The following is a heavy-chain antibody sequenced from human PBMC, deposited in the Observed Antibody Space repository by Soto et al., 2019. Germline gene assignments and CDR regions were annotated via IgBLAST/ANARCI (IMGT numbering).Heavy chain of an antibody. Sequence: GGSLRLSCAASGFTFSSYAMSWARQAPGKGLEWVSAISGSGGSTYYADSVKGRFTISRDNSKNTLYLQMNSLRAEDTAVYYCAKDYTVTTYYYYMDGWGKGTTVTVSS. D-gene: IGHD4-17*01. V-gene: IGHV3-23*01. J-gene: IGHJ6*03. CDR3: AKDYTVTTYYYYMDG. CDR1: GFTFSSYA. CDR2: ISGSGGST.